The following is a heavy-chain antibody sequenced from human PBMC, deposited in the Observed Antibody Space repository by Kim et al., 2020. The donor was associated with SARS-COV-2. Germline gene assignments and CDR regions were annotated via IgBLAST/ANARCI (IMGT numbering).Heavy chain of an antibody. J-gene: IGHJ4*02. D-gene: IGHD1-26*01. Sequence: SETLSLTCTVSGDSISSYYWSWIRQPPGKGLEWIGYIYYSGSANYNPSLRGRVTISVDTSKNQFSVKLSSVTAADTAMYYCARNKISGSYLAVLYYFDYWGQGTLVTVSS. V-gene: IGHV4-59*01. CDR1: GDSISSYY. CDR2: IYYSGSA. CDR3: ARNKISGSYLAVLYYFDY.